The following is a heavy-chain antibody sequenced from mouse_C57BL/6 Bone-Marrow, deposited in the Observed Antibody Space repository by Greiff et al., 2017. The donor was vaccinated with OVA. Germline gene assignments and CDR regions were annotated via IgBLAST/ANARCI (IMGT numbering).Heavy chain of an antibody. V-gene: IGHV5-9*01. J-gene: IGHJ3*01. CDR2: ISGGGGIP. CDR3: ARPYYDYPLVAY. Sequence: EVKLVESGGGLVKPGGSLKLSCAASGFTFSSYTMSWVRQTPEKRLEWVATISGGGGIPYYPDSVKGRFTISRDNARNTLYLQMSSMRSEGTAWYYCARPYYDYPLVAYWGQGTMVTVSA. CDR1: GFTFSSYT. D-gene: IGHD2-4*01.